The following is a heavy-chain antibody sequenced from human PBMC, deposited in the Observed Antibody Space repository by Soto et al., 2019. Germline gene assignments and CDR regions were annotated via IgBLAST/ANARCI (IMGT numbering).Heavy chain of an antibody. D-gene: IGHD6-19*01. Sequence: GESLKISCKHSGFNFPTFWIAWVRQMPRKGLEWMGTIYPDDSDTKYSPSLQGQVTISADTSISTAYLQWTSLKASDTAMYYCARSRRGAYSSGWYSLSGYYNYGIDVWGQGTTVTVSS. CDR2: IYPDDSDT. CDR1: GFNFPTFW. CDR3: ARSRRGAYSSGWYSLSGYYNYGIDV. V-gene: IGHV5-51*01. J-gene: IGHJ6*02.